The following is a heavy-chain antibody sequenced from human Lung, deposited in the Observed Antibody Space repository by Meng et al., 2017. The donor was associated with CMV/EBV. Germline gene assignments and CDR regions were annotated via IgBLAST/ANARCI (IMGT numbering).Heavy chain of an antibody. Sequence: SXTLSLXCTVSGDSIISTHYYWGWIRQPPGMGLAWIGTIYYSGTTYYNPSLKSLVTISVETYKNQFSLKMTPVTAADTVVYYGARHRLKPGVEGVQAYDIWGQGTMVTVSS. CDR3: ARHRLKPGVEGVQAYDI. CDR1: GDSIISTHYY. D-gene: IGHD2-8*01. CDR2: IYYSGTT. J-gene: IGHJ3*02. V-gene: IGHV4-39*01.